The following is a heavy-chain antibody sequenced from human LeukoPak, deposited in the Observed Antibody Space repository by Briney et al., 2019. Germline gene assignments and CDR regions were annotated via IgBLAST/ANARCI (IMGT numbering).Heavy chain of an antibody. CDR3: ARGTVVPAALSDY. J-gene: IGHJ4*02. Sequence: SETLSLTCTVSGGSISSSSYYWGWIRQPPGKGLEWIGSVYYSGSTYYNPSLKSRVTISVDTSKNQFSLKLSSVTAADTAVYYCARGTVVPAALSDYWGQGTLVTVSS. V-gene: IGHV4-39*07. D-gene: IGHD2-2*01. CDR1: GGSISSSSYY. CDR2: VYYSGST.